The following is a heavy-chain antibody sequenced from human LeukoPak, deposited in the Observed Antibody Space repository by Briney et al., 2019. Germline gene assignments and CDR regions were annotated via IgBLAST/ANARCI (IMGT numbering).Heavy chain of an antibody. J-gene: IGHJ4*02. V-gene: IGHV3-21*01. CDR3: SRGLGEAIGPHDY. CDR2: ISSSSSYI. CDR1: GFTFSSYS. Sequence: GGSLRLSCAASGFTFSSYSMNWVRQAPGKGLEWVSSISSSSSYIYYADSVKGRFTISRDNAKNSMYLQMNSLRAEDTAMYYCSRGLGEAIGPHDYWGQGTLVTVSS. D-gene: IGHD3-10*01.